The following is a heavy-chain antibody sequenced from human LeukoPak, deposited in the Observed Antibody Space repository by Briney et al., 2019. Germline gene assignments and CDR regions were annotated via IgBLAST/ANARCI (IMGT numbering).Heavy chain of an antibody. CDR1: EFTFSLYA. CDR2: ISGSGGYT. Sequence: PGGSLRLSCAASEFTFSLYAMSWVRQAPGKGLEWVSSISGSGGYTYYADSVKGRFTISRDNSKNTLYLQMNILRADDTAVYYCAKDGQTKGYGEYDYWGQGTLVTVSS. CDR3: AKDGQTKGYGEYDY. V-gene: IGHV3-23*01. D-gene: IGHD4-17*01. J-gene: IGHJ4*02.